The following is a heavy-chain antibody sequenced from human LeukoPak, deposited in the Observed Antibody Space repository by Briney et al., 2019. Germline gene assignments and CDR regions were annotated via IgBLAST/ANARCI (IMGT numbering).Heavy chain of an antibody. J-gene: IGHJ5*02. CDR3: ARGSTVVTPRLGGLGWFDP. Sequence: ASVKVSCKASGYTFTGYYMHWVRQAPGQGLEWMGWINPNSGGTNYAQKFQGRVTMTRDTSISTAYMERSRLRSDDTAVYYCARGSTVVTPRLGGLGWFDPWGQGTLVTVSS. CDR1: GYTFTGYY. V-gene: IGHV1-2*02. D-gene: IGHD4-23*01. CDR2: INPNSGGT.